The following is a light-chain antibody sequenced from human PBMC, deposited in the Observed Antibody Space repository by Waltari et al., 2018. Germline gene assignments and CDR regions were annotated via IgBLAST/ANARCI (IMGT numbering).Light chain of an antibody. CDR2: GAS. V-gene: IGKV3-11*01. CDR3: QQYNNWPSFT. J-gene: IGKJ3*01. Sequence: EIVLTQSPATLSLSPGERVTLSCRASQSISSNYLAWYQQKPGQAPRLLIYGASNRAPGIPARFSGSGSGTDFTLTISSLEPEDFAVYYCQQYNNWPSFTFGPGTKVDIK. CDR1: QSISSNY.